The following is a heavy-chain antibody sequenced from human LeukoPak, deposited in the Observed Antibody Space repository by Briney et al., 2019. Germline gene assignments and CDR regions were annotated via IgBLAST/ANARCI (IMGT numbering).Heavy chain of an antibody. CDR3: ARHRGGFDL. CDR1: DGSISSYY. CDR2: IYYSGGT. Sequence: PSETLSLTCTVSDGSISSYYWNRIRQPPGKGLEWIGSIYYSGGTNYNPSLKSRVTISVDTSKKYFSLRLSSVTAADTAAYYCARHRGGFDLWGQGTMVTVSS. D-gene: IGHD2-15*01. V-gene: IGHV4-59*01. J-gene: IGHJ3*01.